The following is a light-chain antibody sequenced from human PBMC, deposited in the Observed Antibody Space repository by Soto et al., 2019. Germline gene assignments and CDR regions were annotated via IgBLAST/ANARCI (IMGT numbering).Light chain of an antibody. CDR2: APS. J-gene: IGKJ1*01. Sequence: DIQLTQSPSFLSASAGDSVTITCRASRWLXSHFAWYQEKPGKAPKILXYAPSTLHTGVPSRLSGSGSGTEFTLTISSLQPDDFATYYCQHYNSYSEAFGQGTKVDI. CDR1: RWLXSH. V-gene: IGKV1-9*01. CDR3: QHYNSYSEA.